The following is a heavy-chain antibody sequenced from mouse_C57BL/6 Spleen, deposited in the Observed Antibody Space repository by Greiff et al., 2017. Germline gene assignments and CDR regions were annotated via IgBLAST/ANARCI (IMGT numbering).Heavy chain of an antibody. J-gene: IGHJ3*01. D-gene: IGHD1-1*01. CDR1: GYTFTGYW. V-gene: IGHV1-9*01. CDR3: ARRNYGSSGGFAY. CDR2: ILPGSGST. Sequence: QVQLQQSGAELMKPGASVKLSCKATGYTFTGYWIEWVKQRPGHGLEWIGEILPGSGSTNYNEKFKGKATLTADTSSNTAYMQLSSLTTEDSAIYYCARRNYGSSGGFAYWGQGTLVTVSA.